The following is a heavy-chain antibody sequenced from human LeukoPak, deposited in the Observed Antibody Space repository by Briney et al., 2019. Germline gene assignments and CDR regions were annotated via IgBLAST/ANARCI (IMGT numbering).Heavy chain of an antibody. CDR1: GFTFSTYP. Sequence: GGSLRLSCAASGFTFSTYPMNWVRQAPGKGLEWVSGIRGSGGSSDYVDSVKGRFTISRDNSKNTLYLQMNNLRAEDTAVYYCAKDHVLSSVGLYYFDCWGQGTLVTVSS. CDR2: IRGSGGSS. J-gene: IGHJ4*02. V-gene: IGHV3-23*01. D-gene: IGHD6-19*01. CDR3: AKDHVLSSVGLYYFDC.